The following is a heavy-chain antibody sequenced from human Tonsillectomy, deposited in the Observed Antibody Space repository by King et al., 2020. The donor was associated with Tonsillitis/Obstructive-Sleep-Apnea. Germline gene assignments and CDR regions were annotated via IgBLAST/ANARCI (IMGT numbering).Heavy chain of an antibody. V-gene: IGHV3-23*04. D-gene: IGHD3-3*01. CDR2: ISAGYGAT. Sequence: VQLVESGGHLVQPGGSLRLSCAASVFTFSIYGMTWVRQAPGEGLELVSGISAGYGATSYADSVKGRFTTSRDSSKSTLYLQMNSLRAEDTAEYYCAKGADDFWSGYSGHWGQGTLVTVSS. CDR3: AKGADDFWSGYSGH. J-gene: IGHJ4*02. CDR1: VFTFSIYG.